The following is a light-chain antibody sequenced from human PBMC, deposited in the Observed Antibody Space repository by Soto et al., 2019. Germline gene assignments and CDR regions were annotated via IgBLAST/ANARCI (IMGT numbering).Light chain of an antibody. Sequence: QSVLTQPPSVSAAPGQKVTISCSGSSSNIGGNSVSWYQQLPGTAPKLLIYDDNKRPSGIPDRFSGSKSGPSATLGITGFQTGDEADNYCGSWDSSLSAYVFGTGTKV. V-gene: IGLV1-51*01. CDR3: GSWDSSLSAYV. CDR1: SSNIGGNS. CDR2: DDN. J-gene: IGLJ1*01.